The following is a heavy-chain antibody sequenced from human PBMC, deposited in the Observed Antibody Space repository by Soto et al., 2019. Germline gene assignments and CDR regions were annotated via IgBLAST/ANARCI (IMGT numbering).Heavy chain of an antibody. Sequence: QVQLQESGPGLVKPSETLSLTCAVSGGSISTSNWWSWVRQPPEKGLDWIGEIYHTGTTNYNPSIMSRVTISFDTSKTHLPPTRSSVTAADTAVYYCARGLRTWGEYVHNSFDPWGQGTLVTVSS. J-gene: IGHJ5*02. V-gene: IGHV4-4*02. CDR3: ARGLRTWGEYVHNSFDP. D-gene: IGHD3-16*01. CDR2: IYHTGTT. CDR1: GGSISTSNW.